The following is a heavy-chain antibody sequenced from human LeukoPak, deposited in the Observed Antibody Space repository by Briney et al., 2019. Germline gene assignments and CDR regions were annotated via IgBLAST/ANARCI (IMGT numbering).Heavy chain of an antibody. CDR1: GGTFSSYA. Sequence: SSVKVSCKASGGTFSSYAISWVRQAPGQGLEWMGGIIPIFGTANYAQKFQGRVTITTDESTSTAYMELSSLRSEDTAVYYCARDELAYCTNGVCRGLHYYYYMDVWGKGTTVTVSS. CDR2: IIPIFGTA. CDR3: ARDELAYCTNGVCRGLHYYYYMDV. V-gene: IGHV1-69*05. J-gene: IGHJ6*03. D-gene: IGHD2-8*01.